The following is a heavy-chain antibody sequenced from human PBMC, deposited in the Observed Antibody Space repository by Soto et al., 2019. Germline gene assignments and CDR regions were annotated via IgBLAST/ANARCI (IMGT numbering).Heavy chain of an antibody. Sequence: QVQLVQSGAELKKPGASVKVSCKASGYTFTSYGISWVRQAPGQGLEWVGWISAYNGNTNYAQKLQGRVTLTTDRSSSIGYMELGSLRSDDAAVYYCGRDQLRLYYGMEVWGQGTTVTVSS. V-gene: IGHV1-18*01. J-gene: IGHJ6*02. CDR2: ISAYNGNT. CDR1: GYTFTSYG. CDR3: GRDQLRLYYGMEV. D-gene: IGHD6-25*01.